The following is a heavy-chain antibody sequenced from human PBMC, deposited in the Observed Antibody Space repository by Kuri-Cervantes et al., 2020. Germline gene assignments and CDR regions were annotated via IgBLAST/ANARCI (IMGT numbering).Heavy chain of an antibody. Sequence: SETLSLTCAVYGGSFSDSYWSWIRQPPGKGLEWIGEINHSGSTNYNRSLKSRVTISVDKSKNQFSLSLSSVTAADTAVYYRARRADSPTFDYWGQGILVTVSS. CDR2: INHSGST. J-gene: IGHJ4*02. D-gene: IGHD2-21*01. CDR1: GGSFSDSY. CDR3: ARRADSPTFDY. V-gene: IGHV4-34*01.